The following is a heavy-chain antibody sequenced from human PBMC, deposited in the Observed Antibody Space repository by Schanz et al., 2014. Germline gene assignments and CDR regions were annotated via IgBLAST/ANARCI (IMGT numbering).Heavy chain of an antibody. CDR2: ISYDGNNQ. CDR3: ARPIYDLWSGSFDY. Sequence: QLQLVESGGGVVQPGRSLRLSCAASGFPFRSYVMLWVLQAPGKGLEWVAFISYDGNNQYYADSVKGRFTISRDNSKNTLYLQMNSLRAEDTAVYYCARPIYDLWSGSFDYWGQGTLVTVSS. D-gene: IGHD3-3*01. J-gene: IGHJ4*02. CDR1: GFPFRSYV. V-gene: IGHV3-30*04.